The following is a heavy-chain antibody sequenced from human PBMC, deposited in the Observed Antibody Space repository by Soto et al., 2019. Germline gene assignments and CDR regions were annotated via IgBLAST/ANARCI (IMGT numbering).Heavy chain of an antibody. CDR2: IKQDGSEK. J-gene: IGHJ6*03. Sequence: GGSLRLSCAASGFTFSSYWMSWVRQAPGKGLEWVANIKQDGSEKYYVDSVKGRFTISRDNAKNSLYLQMNSLRAEDTAVYYCARPPLQLPWYYYYYYYMDVWGKGTTVTVSS. V-gene: IGHV3-7*01. CDR3: ARPPLQLPWYYYYYYYMDV. CDR1: GFTFSSYW. D-gene: IGHD2-2*01.